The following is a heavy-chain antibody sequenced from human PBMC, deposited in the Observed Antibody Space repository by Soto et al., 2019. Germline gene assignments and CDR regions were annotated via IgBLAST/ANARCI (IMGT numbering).Heavy chain of an antibody. D-gene: IGHD2-2*01. V-gene: IGHV1-18*01. J-gene: IGHJ4*02. Sequence: QVQLVQSGAEVMKPGASVNVSCKASGYTFTSYGFSWVRPAPGQGLEWMGWISPNNGHTKYAQNLQGRVTMTTDTSSSKSSMELRSLRSDDTAVYYCARHQVFEVSTDNLPGYWGQGTLVTVSS. CDR3: ARHQVFEVSTDNLPGY. CDR2: ISPNNGHT. CDR1: GYTFTSYG.